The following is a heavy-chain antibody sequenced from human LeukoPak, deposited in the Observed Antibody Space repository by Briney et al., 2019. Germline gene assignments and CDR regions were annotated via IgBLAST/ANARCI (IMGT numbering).Heavy chain of an antibody. J-gene: IGHJ5*02. CDR2: INHSGST. CDR3: ARGRWFDP. CDR1: GGSFSGYY. Sequence: PSETLSLTCAVYGGSFSGYYWSWIRQPPGKGLEWIEEINHSGSTNYNPSLKSRVTISVDTSKNQFSLKLSSVTAADTAVYYCARGRWFDPWGQGTLVTVSS. V-gene: IGHV4-34*01.